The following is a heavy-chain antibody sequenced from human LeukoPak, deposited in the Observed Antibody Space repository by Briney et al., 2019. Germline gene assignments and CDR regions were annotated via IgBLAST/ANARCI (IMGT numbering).Heavy chain of an antibody. CDR2: ISVSGSYI. CDR1: GFTFSTDY. D-gene: IGHD1-14*01. J-gene: IGHJ4*02. V-gene: IGHV3-21*01. CDR3: ARGGGGKNYFDY. Sequence: GGSLRLSCAASGFTFSTDYMNWVRQAPGKGLEWVAYISVSGSYIYYADSVKGRFTISRDNAKNSLYLQMNSLRAEDTAVYYCARGGGGKNYFDYWGQGTLVTVSS.